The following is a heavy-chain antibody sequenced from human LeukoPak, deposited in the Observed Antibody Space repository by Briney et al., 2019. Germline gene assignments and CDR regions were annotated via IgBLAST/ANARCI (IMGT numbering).Heavy chain of an antibody. CDR2: IYHNGST. CDR1: GGSLSSGNW. Sequence: SETLSLTCAVSGGSLSSGNWWTWVRQSPDKGLEWIGEIYHNGSTNYNPSLKSRVTISLDKSKNHFYLRLNSVTAADTAVYYCARVGYGGYGVLDYWGQGTLVTISS. J-gene: IGHJ4*02. V-gene: IGHV4-4*02. CDR3: ARVGYGGYGVLDY. D-gene: IGHD5-12*01.